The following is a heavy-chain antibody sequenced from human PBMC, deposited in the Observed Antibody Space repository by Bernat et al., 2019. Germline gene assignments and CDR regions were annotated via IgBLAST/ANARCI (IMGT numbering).Heavy chain of an antibody. Sequence: QVQLQQWGAGLLKPSETLSLTCAVYGGSFSGYYWSWIRQPPGKGLEWIGEINHSGSTNYNPSLKSRVTISVDTSKNQFSLKLSSVTAADTAVYYCARGWGSVSYYKIYYYYGMDVWGQGTTVTVSS. CDR3: ARGWGSVSYYKIYYYYGMDV. J-gene: IGHJ6*02. CDR2: INHSGST. CDR1: GGSFSGYY. D-gene: IGHD3-10*01. V-gene: IGHV4-34*01.